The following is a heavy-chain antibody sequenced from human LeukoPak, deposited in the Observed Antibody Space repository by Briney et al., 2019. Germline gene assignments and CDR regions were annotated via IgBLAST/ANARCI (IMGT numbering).Heavy chain of an antibody. CDR2: ISGGGGST. CDR3: AKGGKWDVTPFDY. Sequence: HPGGSLRLSCAASGFTVSSNYMSWVRQAPGKGLEWVSTISGGGGSTYYADSVKGRFTISRDNSKNTLYLQVNSLRAEDAAVYYCAKGGKWDVTPFDYWGQGTLVTVSS. CDR1: GFTVSSNY. D-gene: IGHD1-26*01. J-gene: IGHJ4*02. V-gene: IGHV3-23*01.